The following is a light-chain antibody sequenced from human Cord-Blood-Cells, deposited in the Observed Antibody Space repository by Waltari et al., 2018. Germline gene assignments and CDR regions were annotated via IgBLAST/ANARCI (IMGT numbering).Light chain of an antibody. CDR3: SSYTSSSTWV. J-gene: IGLJ3*02. CDR2: DGS. CDR1: SSDVGGYNY. Sequence: QSALTQPASVSGSPGQSITISCTGTSSDVGGYNYVYRYQQHPGKAPQLMIYDGSNRPSGVSNRVSGSKSGNTASLTISGLQAEDEADYYCSSYTSSSTWVFGGGTKLTVL. V-gene: IGLV2-14*03.